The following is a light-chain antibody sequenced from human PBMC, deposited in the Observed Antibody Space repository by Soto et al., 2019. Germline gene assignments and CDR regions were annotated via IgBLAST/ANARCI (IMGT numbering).Light chain of an antibody. Sequence: EIVLTQSPATLSFSPGEVATLSFRASQSVSSYLAWYQQKPGQAPRLLIYDASNRATGIPARFSGSGSGTDFTLTISSLEPEDFAVYYCQQRSNWWTFGQGTKVDIK. CDR3: QQRSNWWT. J-gene: IGKJ1*01. CDR1: QSVSSY. CDR2: DAS. V-gene: IGKV3-11*01.